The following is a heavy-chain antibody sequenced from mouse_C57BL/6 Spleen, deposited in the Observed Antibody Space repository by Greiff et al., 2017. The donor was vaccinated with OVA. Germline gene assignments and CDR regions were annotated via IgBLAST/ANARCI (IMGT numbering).Heavy chain of an antibody. CDR1: GYSITSGYY. CDR3: ARGAYGNYVRFAY. D-gene: IGHD2-1*01. V-gene: IGHV3-6*01. J-gene: IGHJ3*01. CDR2: ISYDGSN. Sequence: EVKLQESGPGLVKPSQSLSLTCSVTGYSITSGYYWNWIRQFPGNKLEWMGYISYDGSNNYNPSLKNRISITRDTSKNQFFLKLNSVTTEDTATYYCARGAYGNYVRFAYWGQGTLVTVSA.